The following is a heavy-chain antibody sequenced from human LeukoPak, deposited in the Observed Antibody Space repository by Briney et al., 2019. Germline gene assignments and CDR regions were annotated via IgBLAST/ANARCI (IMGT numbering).Heavy chain of an antibody. D-gene: IGHD3-10*01. CDR2: ISGYNGNT. Sequence: ASVKVSCKASGGTFSSYAISWVRQAPGQGLEWMGWISGYNGNTNYAQKFQGRVTMTTDTSTSTAYMELRSLRSDDTAVYYCARGGHRRYYYTSGSAFDPWGQGTLVTVSS. V-gene: IGHV1-18*01. CDR1: GGTFSSYA. CDR3: ARGGHRRYYYTSGSAFDP. J-gene: IGHJ5*02.